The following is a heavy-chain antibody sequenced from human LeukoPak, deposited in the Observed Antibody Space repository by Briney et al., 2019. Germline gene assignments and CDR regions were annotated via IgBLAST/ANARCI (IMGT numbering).Heavy chain of an antibody. D-gene: IGHD6-19*01. J-gene: IGHJ3*02. CDR1: GFTVSSNY. CDR2: IYSGGST. CDR3: ARGRLDAFDI. Sequence: GGSLRLSCAASGFTVSSNYMSWVRQAPGKGLEWVSVIYSGGSTYYADFVKGRFTISRDNSKNTVLLQMNSLRAEDTAVFYCARGRLDAFDIWGQGTMVTVSS. V-gene: IGHV3-53*01.